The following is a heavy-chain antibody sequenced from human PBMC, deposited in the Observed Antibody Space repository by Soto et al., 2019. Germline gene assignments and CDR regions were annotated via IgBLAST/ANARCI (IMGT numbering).Heavy chain of an antibody. Sequence: QLQLQESGPGLVKPSETLSLTCSVSGGPISGSSYYWTWIRQPPGKGLEWIGSIHYSGTTHHNPPLKSRVAISVDTSRNQFSLRLRSVTAADTALYYWARHSLYGPDDYWGQGTLVTVSS. CDR3: ARHSLYGPDDY. CDR1: GGPISGSSYY. V-gene: IGHV4-39*01. J-gene: IGHJ4*02. D-gene: IGHD3-10*01. CDR2: IHYSGTT.